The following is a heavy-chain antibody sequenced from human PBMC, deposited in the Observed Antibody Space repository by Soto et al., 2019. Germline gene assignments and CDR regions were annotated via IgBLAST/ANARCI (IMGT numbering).Heavy chain of an antibody. Sequence: EVQLLESGGGLVQPGGSLRLACAASGFSFNSYARVWVRQAPGKGVEWVSVISARGGSSYFADSVKGRFTISRDNSKNVLSLEMNNLRAEDTATYFCAKGSSEYSASVDRWGQGTLVLVSS. CDR1: GFSFNSYA. D-gene: IGHD5-12*01. V-gene: IGHV3-23*01. CDR3: AKGSSEYSASVDR. CDR2: ISARGGSS. J-gene: IGHJ5*02.